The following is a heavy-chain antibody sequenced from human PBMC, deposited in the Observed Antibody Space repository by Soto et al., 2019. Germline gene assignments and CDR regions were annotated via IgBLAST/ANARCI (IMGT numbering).Heavy chain of an antibody. D-gene: IGHD3-22*01. V-gene: IGHV4-30-4*01. Sequence: QVQLQESGPGLVKPSQTLSLTCTVSGGSISSGDYYWCWIRQPPGKGLEWIGYIYYSGSTYYNPSLKSRVTISVDTSKNQFSLKLSSVTAADTAVYYCARDSSYYYDSSGYFDYWGQGTLVTVSS. CDR2: IYYSGST. CDR1: GGSISSGDYY. J-gene: IGHJ4*02. CDR3: ARDSSYYYDSSGYFDY.